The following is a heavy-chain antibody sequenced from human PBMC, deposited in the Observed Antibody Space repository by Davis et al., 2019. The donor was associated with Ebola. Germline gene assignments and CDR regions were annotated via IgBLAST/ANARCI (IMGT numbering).Heavy chain of an antibody. CDR1: GFTFRGSA. V-gene: IGHV3-23*01. CDR2: ISLAGEKT. D-gene: IGHD3-16*01. Sequence: GESLKISCVVSGFTFRGSAMSWVRQAPGKGLEWVSSISLAGEKTYYAHSLKGRFAISSDDSKDTLYLHMNSLTAEDTAVYYCAKEIRPNDYWGQGTLVTVSS. J-gene: IGHJ4*02. CDR3: AKEIRPNDY.